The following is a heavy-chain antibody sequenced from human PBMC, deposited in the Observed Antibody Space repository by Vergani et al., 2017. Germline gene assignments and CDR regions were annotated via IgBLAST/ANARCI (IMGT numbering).Heavy chain of an antibody. Sequence: QVQLQESGPGLVKSSETLSLTCSVSFDSIRNLYCNWIRQPPGKGLEWIGSIHSSENTNYNPSLKTRVTISVDTSKNKFSLTLTSVTAADTAVYYCAADTHSGQRAERRGQGLLVDVSS. CDR3: AADTHSGQRAER. D-gene: IGHD1-1*01. V-gene: IGHV4-59*11. J-gene: IGHJ4*02. CDR2: IHSSENT. CDR1: FDSIRNLY.